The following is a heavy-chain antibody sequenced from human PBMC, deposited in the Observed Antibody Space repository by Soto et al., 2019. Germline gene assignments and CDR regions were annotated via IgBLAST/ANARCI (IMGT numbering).Heavy chain of an antibody. Sequence: EMQLLESGGGLVQPGGSLRVSCAASGFTFIDYGMAWVRQAPGKGPEWVSAISASGANTFYADPVRGRFTVSRDDSKNTVHLQMNSLRAEDTAIYYCAKVRGAVSPDFWGQGTLVTVSS. CDR1: GFTFIDYG. J-gene: IGHJ1*01. CDR2: ISASGANT. CDR3: AKVRGAVSPDF. V-gene: IGHV3-23*01. D-gene: IGHD1-26*01.